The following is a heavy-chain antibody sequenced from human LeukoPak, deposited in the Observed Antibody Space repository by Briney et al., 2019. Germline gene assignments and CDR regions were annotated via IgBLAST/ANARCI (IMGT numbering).Heavy chain of an antibody. Sequence: GGSLRLSCVASGFSFSTYWMHWVRQAPGKGLVWVSRIDNGGTTTLYADSVRGRFTISRDNAKNSLYLQMNSLRAEDTAVYYCAKDLSGYDPYWGQGTLVTVSS. D-gene: IGHD5-12*01. CDR1: GFSFSTYW. CDR2: IDNGGTTT. CDR3: AKDLSGYDPY. V-gene: IGHV3-74*01. J-gene: IGHJ4*02.